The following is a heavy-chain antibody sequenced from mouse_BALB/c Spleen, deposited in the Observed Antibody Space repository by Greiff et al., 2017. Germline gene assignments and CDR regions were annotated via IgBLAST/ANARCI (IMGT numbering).Heavy chain of an antibody. D-gene: IGHD1-1*01. V-gene: IGHV5-6-3*01. Sequence: EVQLVESGGGLVQPGGSLKLSCAASGFTFSSYGMSWVRQTPDKRLELVATINSNGGSTYYPDSVKGRFTISRDNAKNTLYLQMSSLKSEDTAMYYCARVSSYWFAYWGQGTLVTVSA. CDR3: ARVSSYWFAY. J-gene: IGHJ3*01. CDR1: GFTFSSYG. CDR2: INSNGGST.